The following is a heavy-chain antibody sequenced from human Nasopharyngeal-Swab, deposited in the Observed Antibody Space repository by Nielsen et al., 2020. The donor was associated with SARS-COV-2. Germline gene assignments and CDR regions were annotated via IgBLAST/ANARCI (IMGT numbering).Heavy chain of an antibody. D-gene: IGHD1-1*01. CDR1: GFTFSSYA. CDR3: ARVAVARHHDY. CDR2: IKEDGGEK. V-gene: IGHV3-7*01. J-gene: IGHJ4*02. Sequence: GGSLRLSCAASGFTFSSYAMSWVRQAPGKGLEWVANIKEDGGEKYYVDSVKGRFTISRDNAKNSLYLQMNSLRAEDTAVYYCARVAVARHHDYLGQGTLVTVSS.